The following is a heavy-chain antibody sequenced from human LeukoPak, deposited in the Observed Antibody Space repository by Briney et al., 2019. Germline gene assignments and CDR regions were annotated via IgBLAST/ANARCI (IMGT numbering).Heavy chain of an antibody. J-gene: IGHJ4*02. CDR2: ISYDGSNK. Sequence: PGRSLRLSCAASGFTFSSYGMHWVRQAPGKGLEWVAVISYDGSNKYYADSVKGRFTISRDNSKNTLYLQMNSLRAEDTAVYYCARESYDSSGQDYWGQGTLVTVSS. V-gene: IGHV3-30*03. CDR1: GFTFSSYG. D-gene: IGHD3-22*01. CDR3: ARESYDSSGQDY.